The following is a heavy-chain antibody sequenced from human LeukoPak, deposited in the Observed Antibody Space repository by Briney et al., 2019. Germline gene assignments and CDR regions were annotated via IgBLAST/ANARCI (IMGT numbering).Heavy chain of an antibody. J-gene: IGHJ6*04. CDR2: IYYSGST. CDR3: ARAGGNQLLLSRPMDV. V-gene: IGHV4-59*01. CDR1: GGSISSYY. Sequence: SETLSLTCTVSGGSISSYYWSWIRQPPGKGLEWIGYIYYSGSTNYNPSLKSRVTISVDTSKNQFSLKLSSVTTADTDVYYCARAGGNQLLLSRPMDVWGKGTTVTVSS. D-gene: IGHD2-2*01.